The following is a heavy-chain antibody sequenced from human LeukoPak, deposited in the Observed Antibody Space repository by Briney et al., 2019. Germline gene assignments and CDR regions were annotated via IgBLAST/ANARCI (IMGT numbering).Heavy chain of an antibody. CDR2: TVSEIDGGTT. Sequence: GGSLRLSCAVSGFTFNYAWMSWVRQVPGKGLERVGQTVSEIDGGTTDYAAPVKGRFTISRDDSKSTLYLQMNSLKIEDTAVYYCTTDEDWNYARKDVRGQGATVIVSS. V-gene: IGHV3-15*04. CDR3: TTDEDWNYARKDV. D-gene: IGHD1-7*01. J-gene: IGHJ6*02. CDR1: GFTFNYAW.